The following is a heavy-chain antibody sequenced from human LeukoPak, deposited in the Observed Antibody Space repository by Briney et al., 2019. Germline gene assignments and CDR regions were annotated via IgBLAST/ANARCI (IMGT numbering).Heavy chain of an antibody. D-gene: IGHD4-17*01. CDR3: ARDLWTVTSSHGFDY. CDR2: INHSGST. J-gene: IGHJ4*02. Sequence: SETLSLTCAVYGGSFSGYYWSWIRQPPGKGLEWIGEINHSGSTNYNPSLKSRVTISVDTSKNQFSLKLSSVTAADTAVYYCARDLWTVTSSHGFDYWGQGTLVTVSS. V-gene: IGHV4-34*01. CDR1: GGSFSGYY.